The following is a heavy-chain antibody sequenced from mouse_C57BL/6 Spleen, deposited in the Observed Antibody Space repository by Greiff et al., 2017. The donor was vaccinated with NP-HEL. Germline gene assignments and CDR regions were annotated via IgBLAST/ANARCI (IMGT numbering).Heavy chain of an antibody. Sequence: VQLQQSGAELVKPGASVKISCKASGYAFSSYWMNWVKQRPGKGLEWIGQIYPGDGDTNYNGKFKGKATLTADKSSSTAYMQLSSLTSEDSAVYCCARHFATVVARNYFDYWGQGTTLTVSS. V-gene: IGHV1-80*01. CDR2: IYPGDGDT. J-gene: IGHJ2*01. CDR1: GYAFSSYW. D-gene: IGHD1-1*01. CDR3: ARHFATVVARNYFDY.